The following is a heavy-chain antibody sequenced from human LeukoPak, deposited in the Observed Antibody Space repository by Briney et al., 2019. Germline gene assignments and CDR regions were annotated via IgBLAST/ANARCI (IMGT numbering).Heavy chain of an antibody. D-gene: IGHD5-18*01. Sequence: KSSETLSLTCTVSGYSISSGYYGGWTRQPPGKGLDWICSIYHSGNTYRNPSLKSRVTISVDTSKIQFSLKLSSVTAADTAVYFCARPTEGGYTYDYFYYYYMGVWGKGTTVTISS. CDR1: GYSISSGYY. CDR2: IYHSGNT. V-gene: IGHV4-38-2*02. CDR3: ARPTEGGYTYDYFYYYYMGV. J-gene: IGHJ6*03.